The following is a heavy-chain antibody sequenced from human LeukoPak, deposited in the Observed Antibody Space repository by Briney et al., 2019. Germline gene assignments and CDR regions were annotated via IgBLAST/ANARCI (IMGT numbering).Heavy chain of an antibody. CDR2: IYYSGST. D-gene: IGHD3-22*01. Sequence: SSETLSLTCTVSGGSVSSSSYYWGWIRQPPGKGLEWIGSIYYSGSTYYNPSLKSRVTISVDTSKNQFSLKLSSVTAADTAVYYCARGIESTRLLLFFDYWGQGTLVTVSS. CDR1: GGSVSSSSYY. CDR3: ARGIESTRLLLFFDY. V-gene: IGHV4-39*07. J-gene: IGHJ4*02.